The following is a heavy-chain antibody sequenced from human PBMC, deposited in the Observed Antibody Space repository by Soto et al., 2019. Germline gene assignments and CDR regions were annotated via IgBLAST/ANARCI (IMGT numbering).Heavy chain of an antibody. CDR1: GFSFNTYG. D-gene: IGHD5-18*01. CDR2: ISYDGSNQ. CDR3: AKDIVKYTYGACDY. V-gene: IGHV3-30*18. Sequence: AGGSLRLSCAASGFSFNTYGMYWVRQAPGKGLEWVAAISYDGSNQYHADSVKGRFTISRDNSKSTLYLQMNSLRVEDTAVYYCAKDIVKYTYGACDYWGQGALVTVS. J-gene: IGHJ4*02.